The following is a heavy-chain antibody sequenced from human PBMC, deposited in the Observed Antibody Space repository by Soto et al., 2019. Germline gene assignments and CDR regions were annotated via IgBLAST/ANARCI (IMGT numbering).Heavy chain of an antibody. J-gene: IGHJ4*02. CDR2: IYYSGST. CDR3: ARSTVLEAFDY. Sequence: QVQLQESGPGLVKPSQTLSLTCTVSVGSISSGGYYWIWIRQHPGKGLEWIGYIYYSGSTYYNPSLNSRVPISVDTSKNQCSLKLSSVTAADTAVYYCARSTVLEAFDYWGQGTLVTVSS. CDR1: VGSISSGGYY. V-gene: IGHV4-31*03. D-gene: IGHD3-3*01.